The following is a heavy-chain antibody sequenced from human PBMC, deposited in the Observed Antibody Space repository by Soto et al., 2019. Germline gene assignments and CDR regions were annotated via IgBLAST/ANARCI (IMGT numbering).Heavy chain of an antibody. V-gene: IGHV1-69*08. CDR1: GTIFSSYT. D-gene: IGHD3-16*01. J-gene: IGHJ6*02. CDR3: ARGLGGRIDD. Sequence: QVQLVQSGAEVKKPGSSMRVSCKVSGTIFSSYTISWVRQAPGQGLEWMGRIIPILGETNSAQKFQDRVTLTADKSTNTAYMELNSLRLEDTAVYYCARGLGGRIDDWGQGTTVTVSS. CDR2: IIPILGET.